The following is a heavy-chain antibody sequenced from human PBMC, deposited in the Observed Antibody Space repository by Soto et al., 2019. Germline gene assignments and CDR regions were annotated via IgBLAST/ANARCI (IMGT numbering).Heavy chain of an antibody. Sequence: QVQLVQSGAEVKKPGASVKVSCKASGYTFTSYDINWVRQATGQGLEWMGWMNPNSGNTAYAQKFQGRVTMTRNTSIGTAYMELRGLGSEDRAVYSCAGLRQGYAVAWGQGPLATVSS. D-gene: IGHD5-12*01. V-gene: IGHV1-8*01. J-gene: IGHJ4*02. CDR3: AGLRQGYAVA. CDR1: GYTFTSYD. CDR2: MNPNSGNT.